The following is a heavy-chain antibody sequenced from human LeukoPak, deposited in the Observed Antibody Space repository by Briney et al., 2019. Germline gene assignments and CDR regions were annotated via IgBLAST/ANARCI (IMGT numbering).Heavy chain of an antibody. CDR2: MNPNSGNT. Sequence: ASVKVSCKASGYTFTSYDINWVRQATGQGLEWMGWMNPNSGNTGYAQKFQGRVTMTRNTSISTAYMELSRLRSDDTAVYYCATLPSRGAFDIWGQGTMVTVSS. D-gene: IGHD3-10*01. J-gene: IGHJ3*02. CDR3: ATLPSRGAFDI. V-gene: IGHV1-8*01. CDR1: GYTFTSYD.